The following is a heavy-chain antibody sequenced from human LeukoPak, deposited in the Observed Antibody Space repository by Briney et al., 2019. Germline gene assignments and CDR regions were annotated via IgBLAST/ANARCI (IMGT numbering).Heavy chain of an antibody. CDR2: IDPSDSET. CDR3: ARRAGSSGKFDP. V-gene: IGHV5-10-1*01. D-gene: IGHD6-19*01. Sequence: GESLKISCKGSGYIFTTNWISWIRQMPGKGLELMGRIDPSDSETNYSPSFQGHVTISVDKSISTAYLQWSSLKASDTAMYYCARRAGSSGKFDPWGQGTLVIVSS. J-gene: IGHJ5*02. CDR1: GYIFTTNW.